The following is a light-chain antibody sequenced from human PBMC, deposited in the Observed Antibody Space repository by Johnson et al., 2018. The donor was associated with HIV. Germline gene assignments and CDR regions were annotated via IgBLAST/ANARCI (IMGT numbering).Light chain of an antibody. CDR3: GTWETSPLPFYA. V-gene: IGLV1-51*02. CDR2: ENN. Sequence: QSVLTQPPSVSAAPGQKVTISCSGSSSNIGNNYVSWYQQLPGTAPKLLIYENNKRPSGIPDRFSGSRSGTSATLTIPGLQTADEANYYCGTWETSPLPFYAVGTGTKVTCL. CDR1: SSNIGNNY. J-gene: IGLJ1*01.